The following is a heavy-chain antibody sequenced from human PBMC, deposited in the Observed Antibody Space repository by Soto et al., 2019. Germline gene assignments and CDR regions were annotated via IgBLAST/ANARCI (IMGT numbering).Heavy chain of an antibody. V-gene: IGHV3-48*03. CDR3: ARGQYSSGGGYFDY. D-gene: IGHD6-19*01. Sequence: EVQLVESGGGLVQPGGSLRLSCAASGFTFSSYEMIWVRQAPGKGLEWVSYISSSGSTIYYADSVKGRFTISRDNAKNSLYLQMNSLRAEDTAVYYWARGQYSSGGGYFDYWGQETLVTVSS. CDR2: ISSSGSTI. J-gene: IGHJ4*02. CDR1: GFTFSSYE.